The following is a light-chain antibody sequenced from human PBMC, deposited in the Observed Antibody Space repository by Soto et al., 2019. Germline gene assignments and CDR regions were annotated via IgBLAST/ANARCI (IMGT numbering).Light chain of an antibody. Sequence: EIVMTQSPATLSVSPGERAALSCRASQSISSNLAWYQQKPGQAPRLLIFGASTRATGIPVRFSGSASRTEFTLAISSLQSEDFAVYYCQQYNKWPLTFGQGTKVEIK. CDR2: GAS. J-gene: IGKJ1*01. CDR3: QQYNKWPLT. CDR1: QSISSN. V-gene: IGKV3-15*01.